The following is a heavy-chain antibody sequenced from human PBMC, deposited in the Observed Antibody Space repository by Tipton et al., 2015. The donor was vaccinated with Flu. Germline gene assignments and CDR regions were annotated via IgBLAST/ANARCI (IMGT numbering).Heavy chain of an antibody. CDR2: INPSGGST. CDR3: AKGGSLLLFAYNWFDP. J-gene: IGHJ5*02. V-gene: IGHV1-46*01. CDR1: GYTFTSYY. Sequence: QSGAEVKKPGASVKVSCKASGYTFTSYYMHWVRQAPGQGLEWMGIINPSGGSTSYAQKFQGRVTMTRDTSTSTVYMELSSLRSEDTAVYYCAKGGSLLLFAYNWFDPWRQGTLVTVSS. D-gene: IGHD2-15*01.